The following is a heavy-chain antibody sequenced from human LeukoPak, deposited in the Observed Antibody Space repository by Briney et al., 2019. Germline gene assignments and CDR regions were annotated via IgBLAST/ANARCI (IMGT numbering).Heavy chain of an antibody. CDR2: ISSSSSYI. D-gene: IGHD2-21*02. CDR3: ASPVMVTAASDY. CDR1: GFNFSTYS. V-gene: IGHV3-21*01. J-gene: IGHJ4*02. Sequence: GGSLRLSCAASGFNFSTYSMNWVRQAPGKGLEWVSSISSSSSYIYYADSVKGRFTISRDNAKNSLYLQMNSLRAEDTAVYYCASPVMVTAASDYWGQGTLVTVSS.